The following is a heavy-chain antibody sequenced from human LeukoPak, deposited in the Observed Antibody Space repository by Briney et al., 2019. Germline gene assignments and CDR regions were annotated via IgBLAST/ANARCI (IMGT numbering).Heavy chain of an antibody. D-gene: IGHD1-26*01. CDR3: ARGWESGAFDI. CDR2: INSDGSTT. V-gene: IGHV3-74*01. CDR1: GFTFSSYW. J-gene: IGHJ3*02. Sequence: QTGGSLRLSCAASGFTFSSYWMHWVRQAPGKGLVWVSRINSDGSTTNYADSVKGRFTISRDNARNTLYLQMNSLRGEDTAVYYCARGWESGAFDIWGQGTMVTVSS.